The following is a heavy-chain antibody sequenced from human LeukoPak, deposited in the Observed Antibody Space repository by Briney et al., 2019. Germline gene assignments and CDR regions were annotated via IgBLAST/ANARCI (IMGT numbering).Heavy chain of an antibody. CDR3: AKDRHAPGRYCSSTSCFPFDS. CDR2: ISSSSSYI. V-gene: IGHV3-21*04. Sequence: GGSLRLSCAASGFTFSSYSMNWVRQAPGKGLEWVSSISSSSSYIYYADSVKGRFTISRDNTKNTLFLQMNSLRAEDTAVYYCAKDRHAPGRYCSSTSCFPFDSWGQGTLVTVSS. CDR1: GFTFSSYS. J-gene: IGHJ5*01. D-gene: IGHD2-2*01.